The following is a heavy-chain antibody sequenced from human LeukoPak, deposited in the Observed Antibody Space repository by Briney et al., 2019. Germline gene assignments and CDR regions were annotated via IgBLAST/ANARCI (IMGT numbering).Heavy chain of an antibody. Sequence: PGGSLRLSCAASGFTFSSYAMSWVRQAPGKGLEWVSSISSSSSYIYYADSVKGRFTISRDNAKNSLYLQMNSLRAEDTAVYYCARDGGGPDPGYSGKTDYYYGMDVWGQGTTVTVSS. CDR3: ARDGGGPDPGYSGKTDYYYGMDV. D-gene: IGHD5-12*01. V-gene: IGHV3-21*01. CDR1: GFTFSSYA. CDR2: ISSSSSYI. J-gene: IGHJ6*02.